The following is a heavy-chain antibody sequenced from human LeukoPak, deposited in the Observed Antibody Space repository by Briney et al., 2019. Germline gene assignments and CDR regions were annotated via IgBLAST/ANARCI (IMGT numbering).Heavy chain of an antibody. Sequence: APVKVSCKASGYTFTSYYMHWVRQAPGQGLEWTGIINPSGGSTSYAQKFQGRVTMTRDTSTSTVYMELSSLRSEDTAVYYCAGILWWSGSPAPDDAFDIWGQGTMVTVSS. CDR3: AGILWWSGSPAPDDAFDI. V-gene: IGHV1-46*01. J-gene: IGHJ3*02. CDR2: INPSGGST. D-gene: IGHD2-21*01. CDR1: GYTFTSYY.